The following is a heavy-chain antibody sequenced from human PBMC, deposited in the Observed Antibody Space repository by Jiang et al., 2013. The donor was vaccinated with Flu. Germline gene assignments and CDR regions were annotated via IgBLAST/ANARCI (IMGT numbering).Heavy chain of an antibody. CDR3: AAATSVTMWAFEI. Sequence: GSGLVKPSQTLSLTCSVSGASISSGDYYWSWIRQPPGKGLEWIGYIYYSGGIHYSPSLQSRLTMSIDTSKNQFSLQLASVTAADTAVYYCAAATSVTMWAFEIWGQGTVVGVSS. V-gene: IGHV4-30-4*01. CDR2: IYYSGGI. D-gene: IGHD3-10*02. CDR1: GASISSGDYY. J-gene: IGHJ3*02.